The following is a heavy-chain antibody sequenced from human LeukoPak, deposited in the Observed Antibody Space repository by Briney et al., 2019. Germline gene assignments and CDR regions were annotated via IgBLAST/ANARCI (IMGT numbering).Heavy chain of an antibody. V-gene: IGHV4-59*08. J-gene: IGHJ6*03. D-gene: IGHD5-12*01. Sequence: SETLSLTCTVSGGSISSYYWSWIRQPPGKGLEWIGYIYYSGSTNYNPSLKSRVTISVDTSKNQFSLKLSSVTAADTAVYYCARIPHPGISPYSGYDLSNYYYMDVWGKGTTVTISS. CDR3: ARIPHPGISPYSGYDLSNYYYMDV. CDR2: IYYSGST. CDR1: GGSISSYY.